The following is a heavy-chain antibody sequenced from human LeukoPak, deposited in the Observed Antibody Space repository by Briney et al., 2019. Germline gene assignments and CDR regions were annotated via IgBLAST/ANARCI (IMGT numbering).Heavy chain of an antibody. CDR1: GGSFSGYY. CDR2: INHSGST. V-gene: IGHV4-34*01. Sequence: PSETLSLTCAVYGGSFSGYYWSWIRQPPGKGLEWIGEINHSGSTNYNPSLKNRVTISVDTSKNQFSLKLSSVTAADTAVYYCARASGYCTNGVCPEDYWGQGTLVTVSS. CDR3: ARASGYCTNGVCPEDY. J-gene: IGHJ4*02. D-gene: IGHD2-8*01.